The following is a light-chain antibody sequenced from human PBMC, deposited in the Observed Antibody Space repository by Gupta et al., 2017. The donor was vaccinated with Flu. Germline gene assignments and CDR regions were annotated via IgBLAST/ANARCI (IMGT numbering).Light chain of an antibody. J-gene: IGKJ4*01. CDR1: QSVLYSSNNKNY. V-gene: IGKV4-1*01. Sequence: DIVMTQSPDSLAVSLGERATINCKSSQSVLYSSNNKNYLAWYQQKPGQPPKLLIYWASTRESGVPDRFSGSGPGTDFTLTIGSLQAEDVAVYYCQQYYGTPLTFGGGTKVEIK. CDR3: QQYYGTPLT. CDR2: WAS.